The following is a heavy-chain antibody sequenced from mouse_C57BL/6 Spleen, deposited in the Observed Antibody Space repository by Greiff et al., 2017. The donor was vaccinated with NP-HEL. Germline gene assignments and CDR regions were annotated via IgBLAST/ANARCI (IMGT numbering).Heavy chain of an antibody. D-gene: IGHD4-1*01. CDR3: ARDGAGTAFDY. CDR2: INYDGSST. J-gene: IGHJ2*01. Sequence: EVKLMESEGGLVQPGSSMKLSCTASGFTFSDYYMAWVRQVPEKGLEWVANINYDGSSTYYLDSLKSRFIISRDNAKNILYLQMSSLKSEDTATYYCARDGAGTAFDYWGQGTTLTVSS. CDR1: GFTFSDYY. V-gene: IGHV5-16*01.